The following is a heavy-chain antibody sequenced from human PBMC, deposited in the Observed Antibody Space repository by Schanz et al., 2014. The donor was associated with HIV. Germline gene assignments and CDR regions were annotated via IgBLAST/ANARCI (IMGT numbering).Heavy chain of an antibody. Sequence: EVQLVESGGGLVQPGGSLRLSCAASGFTFSSHWMHWVRQAPGKGLVWVSRINSNEGTTDYADSAKGRFTISRDNAKNTLYLQMNSLRAEDTAVYYCVRLMSSDYDFYHYGMDVWGQGTTVIVSS. V-gene: IGHV3-74*01. CDR1: GFTFSSHW. CDR2: INSNEGTT. CDR3: VRLMSSDYDFYHYGMDV. D-gene: IGHD4-17*01. J-gene: IGHJ6*02.